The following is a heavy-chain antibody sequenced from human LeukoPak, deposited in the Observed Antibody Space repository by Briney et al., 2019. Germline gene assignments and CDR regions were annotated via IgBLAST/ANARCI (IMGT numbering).Heavy chain of an antibody. CDR1: GGTFSSYA. Sequence: SVKVSCKASGGTFSSYAISWVRQAPGQGLEWMGGIIPIFGTANYVQKFQGRVTITADESTSTAYMELSSLRSEDTAVYYCARDPPRSWELPTGHYYYGMDVWGQGTTVTVSS. D-gene: IGHD1-26*01. CDR3: ARDPPRSWELPTGHYYYGMDV. J-gene: IGHJ6*02. V-gene: IGHV1-69*13. CDR2: IIPIFGTA.